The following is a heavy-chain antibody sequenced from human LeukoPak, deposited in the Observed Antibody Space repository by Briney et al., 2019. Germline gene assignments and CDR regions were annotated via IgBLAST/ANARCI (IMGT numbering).Heavy chain of an antibody. V-gene: IGHV4-31*03. CDR3: AREYSSGWYYFDY. CDR2: IYYSGST. D-gene: IGHD6-19*01. J-gene: IGHJ4*02. CDR1: GSSISSGGYY. Sequence: SETLSLTCTVSGSSISSGGYYWSWIRQHPGKGLEWIGYIYYSGSTYYNPSLKSRVTISVDTSKNQFSLKLSSVTAADTAVYYCAREYSSGWYYFDYWGQGTLVTVSS.